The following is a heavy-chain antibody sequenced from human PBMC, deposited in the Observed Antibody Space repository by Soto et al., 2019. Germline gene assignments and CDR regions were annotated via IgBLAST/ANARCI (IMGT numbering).Heavy chain of an antibody. D-gene: IGHD3-9*01. CDR3: ARGYYDILTGLRGGMDV. J-gene: IGHJ6*02. CDR1: GYTFTSYG. V-gene: IGHV1-18*01. CDR2: ISAYNGNT. Sequence: QVQLVQSGAEVKKPGASVKVSCKASGYTFTSYGISWVRQAPGQGLEWMGWISAYNGNTNYAQKLQGRVTMTTDTSTSTAYMELRSLRSDDTAVYYCARGYYDILTGLRGGMDVWGRGTTVTVSS.